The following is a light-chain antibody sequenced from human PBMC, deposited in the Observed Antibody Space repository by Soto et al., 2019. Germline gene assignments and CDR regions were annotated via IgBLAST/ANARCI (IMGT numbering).Light chain of an antibody. Sequence: QAVVTQPPPVSGAPGKRVTIPCTGSSSNIGSYYDVHWYQQLPGTVPKLLIYGDNNRPSGVPDRFSGSKSGTSASLAITGLQAEDEADYYCQSYDSSLSHVVFGGGTKLTVL. CDR2: GDN. CDR1: SSNIGSYYD. V-gene: IGLV1-40*01. J-gene: IGLJ2*01. CDR3: QSYDSSLSHVV.